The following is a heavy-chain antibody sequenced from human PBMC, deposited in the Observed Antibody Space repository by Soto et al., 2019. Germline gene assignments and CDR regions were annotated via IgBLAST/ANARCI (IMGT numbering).Heavy chain of an antibody. J-gene: IGHJ6*02. Sequence: GGSLRLSCAASGFSFSSYGMSWVRQAPGKGLEWVSGISGSGGTTYYADSVKGRFTISRDNAKNTLYLQMNSLRAEDTAVYYCARDNVENGMDVWGQGTTVTVSS. CDR1: GFSFSSYG. V-gene: IGHV3-23*01. CDR3: ARDNVENGMDV. CDR2: ISGSGGTT. D-gene: IGHD1-1*01.